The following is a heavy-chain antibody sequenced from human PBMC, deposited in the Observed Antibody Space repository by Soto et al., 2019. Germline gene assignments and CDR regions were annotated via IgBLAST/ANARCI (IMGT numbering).Heavy chain of an antibody. J-gene: IGHJ4*02. CDR2: ISGSGGST. CDR1: GFTFSSYA. Sequence: GGSLRLSCAASGFTFSSYAMSWVRQAPGKGLEWVSAISGSGGSTYYADSVKGRFTISRDNSKNTLYLQMNSLRAEDTAVYYCAKGDYDILTGYYIYFDYWGQGTLVTVSS. D-gene: IGHD3-9*01. CDR3: AKGDYDILTGYYIYFDY. V-gene: IGHV3-23*01.